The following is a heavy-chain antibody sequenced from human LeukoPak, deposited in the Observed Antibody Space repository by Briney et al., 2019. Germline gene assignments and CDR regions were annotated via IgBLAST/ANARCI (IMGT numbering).Heavy chain of an antibody. V-gene: IGHV1-2*02. CDR3: ARAPPQEGYYDSSGYDNWFDP. Sequence: ASVKVSCKASGYTFTGYYMHWVRQAPGQGLEWMGWINPNSGGTNYAQKFQGRVTMTRDTSISTAYMELSRLRSDDTAVYYCARAPPQEGYYDSSGYDNWFDPWGQGTLVTVSS. J-gene: IGHJ5*02. CDR2: INPNSGGT. D-gene: IGHD3-22*01. CDR1: GYTFTGYY.